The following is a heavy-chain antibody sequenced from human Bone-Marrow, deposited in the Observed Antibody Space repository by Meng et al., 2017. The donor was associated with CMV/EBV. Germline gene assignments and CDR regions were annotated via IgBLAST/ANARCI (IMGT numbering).Heavy chain of an antibody. CDR2: ISPSGGST. CDR3: ARGYNWNDGSGFDY. Sequence: ASVKVSCKASGGTFSSYAISWVRQAPGQGLEWMGIISPSGGSTSYAQKFQGRVTMTRDTSTSTVYMELSSLRSEDKAVYYCARGYNWNDGSGFDYWGQGTLVTVSS. J-gene: IGHJ4*02. V-gene: IGHV1-46*01. CDR1: GGTFSSYA. D-gene: IGHD1-1*01.